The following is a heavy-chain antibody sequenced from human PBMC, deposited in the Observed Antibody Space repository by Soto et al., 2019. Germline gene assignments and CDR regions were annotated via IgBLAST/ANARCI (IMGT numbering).Heavy chain of an antibody. J-gene: IGHJ3*02. V-gene: IGHV1-45*02. CDR3: ARSRAAMGHDAFDI. Sequence: ASVKVSCKASGYTLTYRYLHWVRQAPGQALEWMGWITPFNGNTNYAQKFQDRVTITRDRSMSTAYMELSSLRSEDTAMYYCARSRAAMGHDAFDIWGQGTMVTVSS. CDR2: ITPFNGNT. D-gene: IGHD5-18*01. CDR1: GYTLTYRY.